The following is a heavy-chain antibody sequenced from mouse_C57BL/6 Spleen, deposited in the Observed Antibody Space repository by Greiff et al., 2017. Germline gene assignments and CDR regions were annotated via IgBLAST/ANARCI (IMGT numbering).Heavy chain of an antibody. J-gene: IGHJ3*01. Sequence: EVQVVESGGGLVKPGGSLKLSCAASGFTFSSYAMSWVRQTPEKRLEWVATISDGGSYTYYPDNVKGRFTISRDNAKNNLYLQMSHLKSEDTAMYYCAREGTGTGIPMCAYWGQGTLVTVSA. V-gene: IGHV5-4*01. CDR1: GFTFSSYA. D-gene: IGHD4-1*01. CDR2: ISDGGSYT. CDR3: AREGTGTGIPMCAY.